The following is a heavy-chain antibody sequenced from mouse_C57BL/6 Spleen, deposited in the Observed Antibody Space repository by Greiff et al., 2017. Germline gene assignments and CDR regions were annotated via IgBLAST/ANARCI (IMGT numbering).Heavy chain of an antibody. Sequence: QVQLKQPGAELVKPGASVKMSCKASGYTFTSYWITWVKQRPGQGLEWIGDIYPGSGSTNYNEKFKSKATLTVDTSSSTAYMQLSSLTSEDSAVYYCAREQTAQASYYAMDYWGQGTSVTVSS. CDR2: IYPGSGST. J-gene: IGHJ4*01. V-gene: IGHV1-55*01. D-gene: IGHD3-2*02. CDR1: GYTFTSYW. CDR3: AREQTAQASYYAMDY.